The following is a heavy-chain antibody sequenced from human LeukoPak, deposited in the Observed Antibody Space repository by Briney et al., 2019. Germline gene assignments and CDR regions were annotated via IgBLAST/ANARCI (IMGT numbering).Heavy chain of an antibody. Sequence: ASVKVSCKASGYTFTSYYMHWVRQAPGQGLEWMGIINPSGGSTSYAQKFQGRVTITADESTSTAYVELSSLRSEDTAVYYCARVPQRWIIDYWGQGTLVTVSS. J-gene: IGHJ4*02. V-gene: IGHV1-46*01. CDR1: GYTFTSYY. CDR2: INPSGGST. CDR3: ARVPQRWIIDY. D-gene: IGHD4-23*01.